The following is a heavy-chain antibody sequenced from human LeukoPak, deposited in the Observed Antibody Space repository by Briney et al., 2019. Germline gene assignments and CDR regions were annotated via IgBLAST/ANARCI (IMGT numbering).Heavy chain of an antibody. V-gene: IGHV1-2*02. Sequence: ASVKVSCKASGYTFTGYYMHWVRQAPGQGLEWMAWLNPNSGDTDSAQKFQGRVTMTKDMSITTVYLELSSLRSDDTAVYYCARAPAGGPFDNWGQGTLVTVSS. CDR3: ARAPAGGPFDN. D-gene: IGHD4-23*01. CDR2: LNPNSGDT. J-gene: IGHJ4*02. CDR1: GYTFTGYY.